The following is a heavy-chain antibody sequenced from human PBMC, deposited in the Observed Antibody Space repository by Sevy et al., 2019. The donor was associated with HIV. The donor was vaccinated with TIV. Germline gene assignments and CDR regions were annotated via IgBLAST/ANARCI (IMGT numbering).Heavy chain of an antibody. CDR2: ISSSGSTI. J-gene: IGHJ6*02. CDR3: ARVGNGSGSSPYYYYGMDV. V-gene: IGHV3-48*03. Sequence: GGSLRLSCAASGFTFSSYEMNWVRQAPGKGLEWVSYISSSGSTIYYADSVKGRFTISRDNAKNSLYLQMNSLRAEDTAVYYCARVGNGSGSSPYYYYGMDVWGQGTTVTVSS. D-gene: IGHD3-10*01. CDR1: GFTFSSYE.